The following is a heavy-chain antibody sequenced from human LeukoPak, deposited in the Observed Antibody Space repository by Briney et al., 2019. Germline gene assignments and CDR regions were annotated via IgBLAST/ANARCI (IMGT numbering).Heavy chain of an antibody. V-gene: IGHV1-69*13. J-gene: IGHJ4*02. CDR3: ARAAKDFDWLGDY. CDR2: IIPIFGTA. D-gene: IGHD3-9*01. CDR1: GGTFSSYA. Sequence: GASVKVSCKASGGTFSSYAISWVRQAPGQGLEWMGGIIPIFGTANYAQKFQGRVTITADESTSTAYMELSSLRSEDTAVYYCARAAKDFDWLGDYWGQGTLVTVSS.